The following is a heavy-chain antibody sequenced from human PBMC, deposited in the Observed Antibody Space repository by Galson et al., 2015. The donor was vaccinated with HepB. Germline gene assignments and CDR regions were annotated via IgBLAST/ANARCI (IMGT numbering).Heavy chain of an antibody. D-gene: IGHD5-18*01. Sequence: SLRVSCAASGFTFSSYAMSWVRQAPGKGLEWVSGISPSGGSTCYADSVKGRCTITRDNSKNTPYLQMNTLRAEDTAVYYCAKDGGCSYDYFPCGHWGQGTLVTVSS. V-gene: IGHV3-23*01. CDR1: GFTFSSYA. CDR3: AKDGGCSYDYFPCGH. J-gene: IGHJ4*02. CDR2: ISPSGGST.